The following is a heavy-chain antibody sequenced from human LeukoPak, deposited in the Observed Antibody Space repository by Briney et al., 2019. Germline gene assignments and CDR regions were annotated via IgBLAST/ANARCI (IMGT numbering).Heavy chain of an antibody. V-gene: IGHV4-59*08. D-gene: IGHD5-12*01. CDR1: GGSISSYY. Sequence: SETLSLTCTVSGGSISSYYWSWIRQPPGKGLEWIGYIYYSGSTNYNPSLNSRVTISVDTSKNQFSLKLNSVTAAETAVYYCARGGYSGYDSRRVLGEFGPWGQGTLVTVSS. CDR3: ARGGYSGYDSRRVLGEFGP. CDR2: IYYSGST. J-gene: IGHJ5*02.